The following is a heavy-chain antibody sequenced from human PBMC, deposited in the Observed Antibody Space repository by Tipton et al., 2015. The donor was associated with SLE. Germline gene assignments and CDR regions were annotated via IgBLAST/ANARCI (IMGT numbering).Heavy chain of an antibody. CDR3: ARHLGVIVAFEV. D-gene: IGHD3-10*01. CDR1: GGSIRSSRHF. J-gene: IGHJ3*01. Sequence: TLSLTCTVSGGSIRSSRHFWGWIRQPPGKGLEWIGSIYYSGSTYYNPSLKSRVTISVDTSKNQFSLKLSSVTAADTAVYYCARHLGVIVAFEVWGQGTVLTVSS. V-gene: IGHV4-39*07. CDR2: IYYSGST.